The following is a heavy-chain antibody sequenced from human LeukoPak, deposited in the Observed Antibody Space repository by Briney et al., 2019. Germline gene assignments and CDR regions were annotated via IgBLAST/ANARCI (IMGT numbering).Heavy chain of an antibody. CDR1: GFTFSSYG. J-gene: IGHJ4*02. D-gene: IGHD3-22*01. CDR2: ISYDGSNK. V-gene: IGHV3-30*18. CDR3: AKGGYYYDSSGAAFDY. Sequence: RGRSLRLSCAASGFTFSSYGMHWVRQAPGKGLEWVAVISYDGSNKYYADSVKGRFTISRDNSKNTLYLQMNSLRAEDTAVYYCAKGGYYYDSSGAAFDYWGQGTLVTVSS.